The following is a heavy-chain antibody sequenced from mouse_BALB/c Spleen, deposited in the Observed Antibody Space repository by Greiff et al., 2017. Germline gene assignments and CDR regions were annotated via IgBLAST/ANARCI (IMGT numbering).Heavy chain of an antibody. CDR1: GYTFTSYW. V-gene: IGHV1S81*02. CDR2: INPSNGRT. Sequence: QVQLQQSGAELVKPGASVKLSCKASGYTFTSYWMHWVKQRPGQGLEWIGEINPSNGRTNYNEKFKSKATLTVDKSSSTAYMQLSSLTSEDSAVYYCARGLRLPYYYAMDYWGQGTSVTVSS. J-gene: IGHJ4*01. D-gene: IGHD1-2*01. CDR3: ARGLRLPYYYAMDY.